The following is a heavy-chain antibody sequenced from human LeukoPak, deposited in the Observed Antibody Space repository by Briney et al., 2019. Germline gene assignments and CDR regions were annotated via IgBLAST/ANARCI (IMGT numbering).Heavy chain of an antibody. D-gene: IGHD5-12*01. CDR1: GFTFSSYG. Sequence: PGGSLRLSCAASGFTFSSYGMHWVRQAPGKGLEWVAFIRYDGSNKYYADSVKGRFTISRDNSKNILFLQLNSLRAEDTAVYYCAKASLVATVWSYFDYWGQGTLVTVST. J-gene: IGHJ4*02. CDR2: IRYDGSNK. CDR3: AKASLVATVWSYFDY. V-gene: IGHV3-30*02.